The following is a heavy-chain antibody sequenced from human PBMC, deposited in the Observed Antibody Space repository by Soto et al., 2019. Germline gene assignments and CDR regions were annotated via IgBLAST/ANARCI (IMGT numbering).Heavy chain of an antibody. Sequence: SETLSLTCTVSGDSIRSYYCSWIRQPPWKGLEWIGYIYYSESTNYNPSLKSRVTMSLDSSKNKLSLKLSSVTAADTAVYFCARGANEILTGFNRHYYFDYLGQRALVAVSS. CDR3: ARGANEILTGFNRHYYFDY. V-gene: IGHV4-59*01. CDR1: GDSIRSYY. D-gene: IGHD3-9*01. J-gene: IGHJ4*02. CDR2: IYYSEST.